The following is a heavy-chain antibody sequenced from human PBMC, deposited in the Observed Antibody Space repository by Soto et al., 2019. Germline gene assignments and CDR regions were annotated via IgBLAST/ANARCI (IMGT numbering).Heavy chain of an antibody. CDR1: GFTFSSYS. V-gene: IGHV3-21*01. D-gene: IGHD2-8*01. Sequence: GGSLRLSCAASGFTFSSYSMNWVRQAPGKGLEWVSSISSSSSYIYYADSVKGRFTISRDNAKNSLYLQMNSLRAEDTAVYYWARDLGYCTNGVCYTRYGMDVWGQGTTVTVSS. CDR3: ARDLGYCTNGVCYTRYGMDV. CDR2: ISSSSSYI. J-gene: IGHJ6*02.